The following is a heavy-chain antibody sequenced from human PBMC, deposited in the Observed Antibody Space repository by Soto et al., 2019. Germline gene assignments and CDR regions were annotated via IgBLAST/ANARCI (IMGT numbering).Heavy chain of an antibody. V-gene: IGHV1-8*01. CDR2: MNPNSGNT. D-gene: IGHD5-12*01. J-gene: IGHJ4*02. CDR1: GYSFTRYD. CDR3: TREPSLYSGYDDY. Sequence: ASVKVSCKASGYSFTRYDINWVRQATGQGLESMGWMNPNSGNTGYAQKFQGRVTITRNTSISTAYMELTSLKFEDTAVYFCTREPSLYSGYDDYWGQGTPVTVSS.